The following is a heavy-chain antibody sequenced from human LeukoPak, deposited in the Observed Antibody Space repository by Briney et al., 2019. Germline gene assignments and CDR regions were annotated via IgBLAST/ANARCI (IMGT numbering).Heavy chain of an antibody. CDR2: INHSGST. V-gene: IGHV4-34*01. Sequence: SETLSLTCAVYGGSFSGYYWSWIRQPPGKGLEWIGEINHSGSTNYNPSLKSRVTISVDTSKNQFSLKLSSVTAADTAVYYCAGGGKQLVVRYYYGMDVWGQGTTVTVSS. CDR1: GGSFSGYY. J-gene: IGHJ6*02. D-gene: IGHD6-6*01. CDR3: AGGGKQLVVRYYYGMDV.